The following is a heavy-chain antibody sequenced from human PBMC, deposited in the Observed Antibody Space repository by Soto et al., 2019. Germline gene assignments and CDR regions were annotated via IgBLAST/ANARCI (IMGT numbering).Heavy chain of an antibody. CDR2: SYPGDSDT. J-gene: IGHJ6*02. D-gene: IGHD7-27*01. Sequence: EVLLVQSGAEVIKSGESLRISCNGAGYSFKSYWIALVRQMPGKGLEWIGISYPGDSDTRYSPSFQGQVTISADKPNSTAYLHTNSLRAPATCVYYCARVTAHLTGNSVVYSGMDVWGQGTTVTVS. V-gene: IGHV5-51*01. CDR3: ARVTAHLTGNSVVYSGMDV. CDR1: GYSFKSYW.